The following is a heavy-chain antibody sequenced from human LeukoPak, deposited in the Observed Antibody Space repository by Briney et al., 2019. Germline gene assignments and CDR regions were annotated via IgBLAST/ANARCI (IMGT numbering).Heavy chain of an antibody. CDR3: ARSYDSSGYVTYYYYGMDV. CDR1: GFTFSSYA. J-gene: IGHJ6*02. D-gene: IGHD3-22*01. CDR2: ISYDGSNK. V-gene: IGHV3-30-3*01. Sequence: GGSLRLSCAASGFTFSSYAMSWVRQAPGKGLEWVAVISYDGSNKYYADSVKGRFTISRDNSKNTLYLQMNSLRAEDTAVYYCARSYDSSGYVTYYYYGMDVWGQGTTVTVSS.